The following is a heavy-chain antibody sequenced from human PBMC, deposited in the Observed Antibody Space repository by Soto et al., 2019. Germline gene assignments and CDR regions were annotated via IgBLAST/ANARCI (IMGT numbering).Heavy chain of an antibody. V-gene: IGHV1-69*01. J-gene: IGHJ6*02. CDR3: ASSEHITMIVVAAEYYYYGMDV. CDR1: GGTFSSYA. CDR2: IIPIFGTA. Sequence: QVQLVQSGAEVKKPGSSVKVSCKASGGTFSSYAISWVRQAPGQGLEWMGGIIPIFGTANYAQKFQGRVTITVDESTSTAYMELSSLRSEDTAVYYCASSEHITMIVVAAEYYYYGMDVWGQGTTVTVSS. D-gene: IGHD3-22*01.